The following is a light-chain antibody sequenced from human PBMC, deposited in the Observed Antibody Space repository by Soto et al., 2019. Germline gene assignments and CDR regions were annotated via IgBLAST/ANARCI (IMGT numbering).Light chain of an antibody. CDR1: QSVSSY. V-gene: IGKV3-11*01. CDR3: QQRSNWPPYT. J-gene: IGKJ2*01. Sequence: EIVLTQSPATLSLSPGERATLSCRASQSVSSYLAWYHQKPGQAPRLLIYDASNRATGIPARFSDSGSGTDFALTISSREPGDFAVYYWQQRSNWPPYTFGQGTKLEIK. CDR2: DAS.